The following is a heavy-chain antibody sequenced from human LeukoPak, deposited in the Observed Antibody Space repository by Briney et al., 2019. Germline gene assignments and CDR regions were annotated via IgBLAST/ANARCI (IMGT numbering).Heavy chain of an antibody. J-gene: IGHJ3*02. Sequence: GGSLRLSCAASGFTFRDYFMSWIRQAPGKGLEWVAYTNTAGNTIYYADTMKGRFTISRDNAKNSLYLQMNTLRAEDTAVYYCARATYDSSAVDAFDIWGQGTMVTVSP. CDR1: GFTFRDYF. D-gene: IGHD3-22*01. CDR2: TNTAGNTI. CDR3: ARATYDSSAVDAFDI. V-gene: IGHV3-11*01.